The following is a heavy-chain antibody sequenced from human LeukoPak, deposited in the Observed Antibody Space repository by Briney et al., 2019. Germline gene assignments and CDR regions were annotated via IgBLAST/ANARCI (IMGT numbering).Heavy chain of an antibody. J-gene: IGHJ4*02. CDR2: VSGSGGST. V-gene: IGHV3-23*01. Sequence: GGSLRLSCAASGXTFSSYEMNWVRQAPGKGLEWVSGVSGSGGSTYYADSVKGRSTISRDNSKNTLYLQMNSLRAEDTALYYCAKDRITVTPYYFDYWGQGTLVTVSS. D-gene: IGHD1-20*01. CDR3: AKDRITVTPYYFDY. CDR1: GXTFSSYE.